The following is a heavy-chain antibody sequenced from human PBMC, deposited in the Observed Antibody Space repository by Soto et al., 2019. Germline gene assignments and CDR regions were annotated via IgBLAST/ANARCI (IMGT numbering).Heavy chain of an antibody. CDR2: ISYDGSNK. Sequence: QVQLVESGGGVVQPGRSLRLSCAASGFTFSSYGMHWVRQAPGKGLEWVAVISYDGSNKYYADSVKGRFTISRDNSKNMLYLQMNRLRAEDTAVYYCAKDRDVVVPAAGGDAFDIWGQGTMVTVSS. CDR1: GFTFSSYG. D-gene: IGHD2-2*01. V-gene: IGHV3-30*18. J-gene: IGHJ3*02. CDR3: AKDRDVVVPAAGGDAFDI.